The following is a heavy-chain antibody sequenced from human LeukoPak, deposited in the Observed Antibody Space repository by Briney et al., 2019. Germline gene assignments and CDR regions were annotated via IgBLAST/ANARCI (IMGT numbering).Heavy chain of an antibody. CDR1: GFTFSSYG. V-gene: IGHV3-30*03. D-gene: IGHD2-15*01. Sequence: GGSLRLSCAASGFTFSSYGMHWVRQAPGKGLEWVAVISYDGSNKYYADSVKGRFTISRDNSKNTLYLQMNNLRAEDTAIYYCARVGSRYCSGANCYDGFWGQGTLVSVSP. CDR3: ARVGSRYCSGANCYDGF. J-gene: IGHJ4*02. CDR2: ISYDGSNK.